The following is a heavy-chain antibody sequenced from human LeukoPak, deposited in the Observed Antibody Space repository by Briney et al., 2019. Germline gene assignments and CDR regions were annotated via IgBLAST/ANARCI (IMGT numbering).Heavy chain of an antibody. CDR2: IEQDGSEI. CDR3: ARWRTSNWSEFDY. D-gene: IGHD6-13*01. V-gene: IGHV3-7*05. J-gene: IGHJ4*02. Sequence: PGRSLRLSCAASGFTFSSHWVAWLRQAPEKGLEWVANIEQDGSEIYYVDSVKGRFTISRDNAKNSLYLQMNSLRAEDTAVYFCARWRTSNWSEFDYWGQGTLVSVSS. CDR1: GFTFSSHW.